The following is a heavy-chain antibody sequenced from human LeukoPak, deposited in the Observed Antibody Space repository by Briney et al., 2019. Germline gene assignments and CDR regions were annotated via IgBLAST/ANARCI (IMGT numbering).Heavy chain of an antibody. CDR3: AIKYYYYYRMDV. J-gene: IGHJ6*02. Sequence: GESLRISCKGSGYSFTSYWISWVRQMPGKGLEWMGRIEPSDSYTDYSPSFQGHVTISADKSISTAYLQWSSLKASDTAMYYCAIKYYYYYRMDVWGQGTTVTVSS. CDR2: IEPSDSYT. CDR1: GYSFTSYW. V-gene: IGHV5-10-1*01.